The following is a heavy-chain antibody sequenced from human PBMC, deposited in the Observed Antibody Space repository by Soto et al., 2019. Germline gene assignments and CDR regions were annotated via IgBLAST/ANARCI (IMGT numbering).Heavy chain of an antibody. CDR3: SRSLAIDFDS. V-gene: IGHV3-49*04. CDR1: GFNFAAYT. Sequence: GGSLRLSCSASGFNFAAYTMSWVRLTPGKGLEWVGFIRRIAYGGTTDYAASVKGRFTISRDDSRKIVYLQMSRLKIEDTAMYYCSRSLAIDFDSWGQGNLVTVSS. J-gene: IGHJ4*02. CDR2: IRRIAYGGTT.